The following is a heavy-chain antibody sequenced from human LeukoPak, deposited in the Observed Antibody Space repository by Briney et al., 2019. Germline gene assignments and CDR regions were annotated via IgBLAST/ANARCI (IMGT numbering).Heavy chain of an antibody. Sequence: ASVKLSCKASGSTFSSSAISWVRQAPGQGLEWMGGIIPIFKTSNYAQKFQGRVTITANGSASAAYMELNSLRSDDTAVYYCARGGIAVSGGTSSYYHYGMDVWGQGTTVTVSS. V-gene: IGHV1-69*01. J-gene: IGHJ6*02. CDR2: IIPIFKTS. CDR1: GSTFSSSA. CDR3: ARGGIAVSGGTSSYYHYGMDV. D-gene: IGHD6-19*01.